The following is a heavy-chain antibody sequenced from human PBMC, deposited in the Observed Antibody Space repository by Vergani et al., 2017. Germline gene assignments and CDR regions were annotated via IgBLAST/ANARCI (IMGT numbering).Heavy chain of an antibody. CDR3: ARARCIETCYMSNWLDS. J-gene: IGHJ5*01. CDR2: IKSDGSIT. V-gene: IGHV3-74*03. D-gene: IGHD3-9*01. CDR1: GFSFNSYW. Sequence: DVHLAESGGGFFQPGGSLRLSCSASGFSFNSYWIHLVRQVPGKGLLWVSRIKSDGSITAYADSVKGRFNISRDNAQNTLYLQMNSLRVEDTGVYYCARARCIETCYMSNWLDSWGQGTLVTVSS.